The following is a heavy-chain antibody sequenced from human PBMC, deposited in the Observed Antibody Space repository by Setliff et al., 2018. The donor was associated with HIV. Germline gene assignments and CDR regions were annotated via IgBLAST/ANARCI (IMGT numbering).Heavy chain of an antibody. J-gene: IGHJ2*01. CDR3: ARDERETMVRIPYFDV. V-gene: IGHV4-34*01. CDR2: INHSGRT. CDR1: GGSFSDYY. D-gene: IGHD3-10*01. Sequence: SETLSLTCAVYGGSFSDYYWSWIRQPPGKGLEWIGEINHSGRTIQSPSLGSRVTISLDTSKNQFSLKLTSVTAADTAVYYCARDERETMVRIPYFDVWGRGTLVTVSS.